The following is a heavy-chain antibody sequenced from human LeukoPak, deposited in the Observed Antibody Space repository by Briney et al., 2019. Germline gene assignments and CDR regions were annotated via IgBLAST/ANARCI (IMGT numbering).Heavy chain of an antibody. Sequence: SETLSLTCAVYGGSFSGYYWSWIRQPPGKGLEWIGEINHSGSTNYNPSLKSRVTISVDTSKNQFSLKLSSVTAADTAVYYRARDCELLEYYYGMDVWGQGTTVTVSS. CDR2: INHSGST. CDR1: GGSFSGYY. V-gene: IGHV4-34*01. J-gene: IGHJ6*02. CDR3: ARDCELLEYYYGMDV. D-gene: IGHD1-26*01.